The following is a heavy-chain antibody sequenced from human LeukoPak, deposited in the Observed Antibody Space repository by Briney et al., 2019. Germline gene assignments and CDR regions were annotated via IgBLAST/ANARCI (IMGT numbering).Heavy chain of an antibody. J-gene: IGHJ6*03. Sequence: PGGSLRLSCAASGFTFSDYYMSWIRQAPGKGLEWVSYISSSGSTIYYADSVKGRFTISRDNAKNTLYLQMNSLRAEDTAVYYCARDGYSSGWYSSYYYYYMDVWGKGTTVTVSS. CDR3: ARDGYSSGWYSSYYYYYMDV. CDR1: GFTFSDYY. V-gene: IGHV3-11*04. CDR2: ISSSGSTI. D-gene: IGHD6-19*01.